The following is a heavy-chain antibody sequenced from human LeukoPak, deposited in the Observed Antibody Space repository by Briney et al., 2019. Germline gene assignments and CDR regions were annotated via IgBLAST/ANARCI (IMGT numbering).Heavy chain of an antibody. J-gene: IGHJ4*02. CDR1: GGSFSGYY. V-gene: IGHV4-34*01. CDR2: INHSGST. D-gene: IGHD5-24*01. CDR3: ARESVEMATISPIGCFVY. Sequence: SETLSLTCAVYGGSFSGYYWSWIRQPPGKGLEWIGEINHSGSTNYNPSLKSRVTISVDTSKNQFSLKLSSVTAADTAVYYCARESVEMATISPIGCFVYWGQGTLVTVSS.